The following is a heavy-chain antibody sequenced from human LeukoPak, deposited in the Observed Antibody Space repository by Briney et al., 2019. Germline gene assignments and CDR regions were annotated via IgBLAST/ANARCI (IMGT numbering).Heavy chain of an antibody. CDR1: GFTFSSYA. J-gene: IGHJ4*02. CDR3: ATDVGTVFFDN. D-gene: IGHD3/OR15-3a*01. Sequence: PGGSLRLSCAASGFTFSSYAMAWVRQTPGKGLEWVSTIDTSGGSTHYADSVKGRFTISRDNSKNTMYLQMNSLRVEDTAIYCCATDVGTVFFDNWGQGTVVTVSS. V-gene: IGHV3-23*01. CDR2: IDTSGGST.